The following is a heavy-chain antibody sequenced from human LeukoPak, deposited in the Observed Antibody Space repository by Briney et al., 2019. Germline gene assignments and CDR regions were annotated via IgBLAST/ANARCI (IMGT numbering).Heavy chain of an antibody. J-gene: IGHJ6*02. Sequence: SQTLSLTCTVSGGSISSGDYYWSWIRQHPGKGLEWIGCIYYSGSTYYNPSLKGRVTISIDTSKNQFSLKLSSVTAADTAVYYCARDLVRGVSPYYYGMDVWGQGTTVTVSS. CDR2: IYYSGST. D-gene: IGHD3-10*01. CDR3: ARDLVRGVSPYYYGMDV. V-gene: IGHV4-31*03. CDR1: GGSISSGDYY.